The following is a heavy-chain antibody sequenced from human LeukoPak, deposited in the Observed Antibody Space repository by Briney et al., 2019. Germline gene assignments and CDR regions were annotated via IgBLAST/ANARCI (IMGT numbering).Heavy chain of an antibody. D-gene: IGHD2-15*01. CDR3: ARSHRAA. J-gene: IGHJ4*02. CDR1: GFTFSSYA. Sequence: GGSLRLSCAASGFTFSSYAMHWVRQAPGRGLEWVAVISYDGSNKYYADSVKGRFTISRDNSKNTLYLQMNSLRAEDTAVYYCARSHRAAWGQGTLVTVSP. V-gene: IGHV3-30-3*01. CDR2: ISYDGSNK.